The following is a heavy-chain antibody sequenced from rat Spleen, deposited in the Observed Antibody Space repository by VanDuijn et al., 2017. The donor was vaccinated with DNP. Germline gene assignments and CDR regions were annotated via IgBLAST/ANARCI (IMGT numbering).Heavy chain of an antibody. J-gene: IGHJ2*01. CDR3: ARWTRYFDS. CDR2: INYSGRN. CDR1: DYSITNNY. V-gene: IGHV3-1*01. Sequence: EVQLQESGPGLVKPSQSLSLTCSVTDYSITNNYWGWIRKFPGNKMEWMGHINYSGRNSYNPSLKSRISITRDTSKNHFFLQLNSATTEDTATYYCARWTRYFDSWGQGVMVTVSS. D-gene: IGHD1-7*01.